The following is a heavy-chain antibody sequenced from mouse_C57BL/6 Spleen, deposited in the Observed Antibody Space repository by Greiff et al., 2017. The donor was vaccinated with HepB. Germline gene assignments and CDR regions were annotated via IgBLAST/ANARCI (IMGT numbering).Heavy chain of an antibody. Sequence: EVQLVESGPGLVKPSQSLSLTCSVTGYSITSGYYWNWIRQFPGNKLEWMGYISYDGSNNYNPSLKNRISITRDTSKNQFFLKLNSVTTEDTATYYCARDDYYGSSDYWGQGTTLTVSS. CDR2: ISYDGSN. V-gene: IGHV3-6*01. J-gene: IGHJ2*01. CDR1: GYSITSGYY. CDR3: ARDDYYGSSDY. D-gene: IGHD1-1*01.